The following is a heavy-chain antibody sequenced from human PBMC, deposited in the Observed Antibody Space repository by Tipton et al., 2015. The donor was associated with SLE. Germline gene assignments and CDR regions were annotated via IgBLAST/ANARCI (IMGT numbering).Heavy chain of an antibody. V-gene: IGHV3-48*03. CDR2: ISSSGSTI. D-gene: IGHD3-10*01. CDR3: ARGYGSGSSYWYFDL. CDR1: GFTFSSYE. J-gene: IGHJ2*01. Sequence: SLRLSCAASGFTFSSYEMNWVRQAPGKGLEWVSYISSSGSTIYYADSVKGRFTISRDNAKNSLYLQMNSLRAEDTAVYYCARGYGSGSSYWYFDLWGRGTLVTVSS.